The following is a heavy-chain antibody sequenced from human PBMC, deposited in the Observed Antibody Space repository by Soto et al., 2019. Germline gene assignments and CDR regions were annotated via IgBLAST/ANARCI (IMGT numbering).Heavy chain of an antibody. CDR1: GFTFISYA. CDR2: ISGSGGCT. Sequence: GGSLRLSCAASGFTFISYAMSWVRQAPGKGLEWVSVISGSGGCTYYADSVKGRFTISRDNSKKSLYLQMNSLRADDTAVYYCARECVDTVTSITIPFDYWGQGALVTVSS. D-gene: IGHD5-12*01. V-gene: IGHV3-23*01. CDR3: ARECVDTVTSITIPFDY. J-gene: IGHJ4*02.